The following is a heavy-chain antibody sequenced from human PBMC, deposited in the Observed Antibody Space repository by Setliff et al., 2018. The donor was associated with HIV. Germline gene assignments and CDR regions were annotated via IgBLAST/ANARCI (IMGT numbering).Heavy chain of an antibody. CDR1: GGSITRTPYY. CDR3: ERGGQSSGYAIEY. J-gene: IGHJ4*02. CDR2: IHHSGTA. Sequence: SETLSLTCTVSGGSITRTPYYWGWIRQPPGKGLEWIGSIHHSGTAYDNPSLKSRVTISVDPSKNQILLRLSSVTAADTAVYYCERGGQSSGYAIEYWGQGTLVTVSS. V-gene: IGHV4-39*01. D-gene: IGHD5-12*01.